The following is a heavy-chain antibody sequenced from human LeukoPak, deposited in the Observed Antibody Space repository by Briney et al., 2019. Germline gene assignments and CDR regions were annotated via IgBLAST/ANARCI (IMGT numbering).Heavy chain of an antibody. CDR1: GGTFSSYA. J-gene: IGHJ4*02. Sequence: SVKVSCKASGGTFSSYAISWVRQAPGQGLEWMGGITPIFGTANYAQKFQGRVTITADESTSTAYMELSSLRSEDTAVYYCAREETERGHFDYWGQGTLVTVSS. CDR3: AREETERGHFDY. V-gene: IGHV1-69*01. CDR2: ITPIFGTA.